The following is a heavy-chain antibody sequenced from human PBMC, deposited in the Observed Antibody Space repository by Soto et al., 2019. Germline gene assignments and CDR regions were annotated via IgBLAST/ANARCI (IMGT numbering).Heavy chain of an antibody. V-gene: IGHV3-13*01. CDR2: IGTAGDT. Sequence: GGSLRLSCAASGFTFSAYDMNWVRQVTGKSLEWVSTIGTAGDTYYPDSLKDRFTMSRVNDNNYLYLQMDSQRAGDTAVYYCARMVNWELGLDYWGQGALVTVSS. CDR3: ARMVNWELGLDY. CDR1: GFTFSAYD. J-gene: IGHJ4*02. D-gene: IGHD1-7*01.